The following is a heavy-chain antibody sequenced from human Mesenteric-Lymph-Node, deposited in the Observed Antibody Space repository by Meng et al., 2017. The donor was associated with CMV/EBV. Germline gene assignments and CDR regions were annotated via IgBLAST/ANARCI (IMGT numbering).Heavy chain of an antibody. CDR3: AKERGVGVSGTFYY. Sequence: GGSLKISCAASGFTFSTYAMNWVRQAPGKGLEWVSGISGTVGSTYYADSVKGRFTISRDNSKNTLYLQMNSLRAEDTAVYYCAKERGVGVSGTFYYWGQGTLVTVSS. CDR2: ISGTVGST. J-gene: IGHJ4*02. V-gene: IGHV3-23*01. D-gene: IGHD1-26*01. CDR1: GFTFSTYA.